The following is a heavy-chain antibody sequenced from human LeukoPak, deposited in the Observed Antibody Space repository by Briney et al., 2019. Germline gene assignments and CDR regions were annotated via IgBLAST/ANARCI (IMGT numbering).Heavy chain of an antibody. CDR3: AKEWAYYYRPWPDY. CDR2: ISGSGGSI. V-gene: IGHV3-23*01. Sequence: GGSLRLSCAASGFTFSSYAMSWDRQAPGKGLEWVSAISGSGGSIYYADSVKGRFTISRDNSKNTLYLQMNSLRAEDTAVYYCAKEWAYYYRPWPDYWGQGTLVTVSS. J-gene: IGHJ4*02. CDR1: GFTFSSYA. D-gene: IGHD3-10*01.